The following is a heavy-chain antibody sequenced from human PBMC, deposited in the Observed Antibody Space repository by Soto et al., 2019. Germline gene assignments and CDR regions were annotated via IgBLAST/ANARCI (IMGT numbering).Heavy chain of an antibody. D-gene: IGHD2-15*01. Sequence: SVKVSCKASVGTFSSYAVSWVRQXXVQGRXGMGGIIPIXVTANYAQXPXATDTIPPDESTSTAYMQLSSMRSEDTAVYYCVNNIQYYYYGMDVWGQGTTVTVSS. CDR1: VGTFSSYA. J-gene: IGHJ6*02. CDR3: VNNIQYYYYGMDV. CDR2: IIPIXVTA. V-gene: IGHV1-69*13.